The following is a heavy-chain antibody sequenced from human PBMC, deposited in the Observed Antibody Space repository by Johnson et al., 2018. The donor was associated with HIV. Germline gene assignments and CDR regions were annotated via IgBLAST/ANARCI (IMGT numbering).Heavy chain of an antibody. D-gene: IGHD3-22*01. CDR2: IGTAGDT. Sequence: VQLVESGGGVVQPGRSLRLSCAASGFTFSSYDMHWVRQATGKGLEWVSAIGTAGDTYYPGSVKGRFTISRENAKNSLYLQMNSLRAGDTAVYYCARGYYYDSSGYPDAFDSWGQGTMVTVSS. V-gene: IGHV3-13*01. J-gene: IGHJ3*02. CDR1: GFTFSSYD. CDR3: ARGYYYDSSGYPDAFDS.